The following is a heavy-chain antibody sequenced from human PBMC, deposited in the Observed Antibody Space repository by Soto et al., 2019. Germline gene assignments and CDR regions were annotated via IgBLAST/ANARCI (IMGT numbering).Heavy chain of an antibody. Sequence: QVQLQQWGAGLLKPSETLSLTCAVYGGSFSGYYWSWIRQPPGKGLEWIGEINHSGSTNYNPSLKSRVTISVDTSKNQFSLKLSSVTAADTAVYYCARGPRYYYHSSGYYAWGQGTLVTVSS. CDR2: INHSGST. D-gene: IGHD3-22*01. CDR1: GGSFSGYY. J-gene: IGHJ5*02. V-gene: IGHV4-34*01. CDR3: ARGPRYYYHSSGYYA.